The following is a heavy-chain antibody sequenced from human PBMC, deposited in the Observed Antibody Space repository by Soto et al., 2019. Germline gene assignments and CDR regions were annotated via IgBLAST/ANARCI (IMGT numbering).Heavy chain of an antibody. J-gene: IGHJ3*02. CDR3: ARRIAAAGTYVRKNAFDI. CDR1: GFTFSSYA. CDR2: ISSNGGST. D-gene: IGHD6-13*01. V-gene: IGHV3-64*01. Sequence: EVQLVESGGGLVQPGGSLRLSCAASGFTFSSYAMHWVRQAPGKGLEYVSAISSNGGSTYYANSVKGRFTISRDNSKNPXXLQMGCRRAEDVAVYYCARRIAAAGTYVRKNAFDIWGQGTVVTVSS.